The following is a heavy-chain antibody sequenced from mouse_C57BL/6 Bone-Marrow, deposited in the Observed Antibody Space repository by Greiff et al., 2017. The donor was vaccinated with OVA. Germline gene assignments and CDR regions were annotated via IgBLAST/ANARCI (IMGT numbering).Heavy chain of an antibody. J-gene: IGHJ1*03. CDR1: GFTFSSYG. V-gene: IGHV5-6*01. Sequence: EVKLMESGGDLVKPGGSLKLSCAASGFTFSSYGMSWVRQTPDKRLEWVATISSGGSYTYYPDSVKGRFTISRDNAKNTLYLQMSSLKSEDTAMYYCARTMTTVVDWYFDVWGTGTTVTVSS. CDR2: ISSGGSYT. D-gene: IGHD1-1*01. CDR3: ARTMTTVVDWYFDV.